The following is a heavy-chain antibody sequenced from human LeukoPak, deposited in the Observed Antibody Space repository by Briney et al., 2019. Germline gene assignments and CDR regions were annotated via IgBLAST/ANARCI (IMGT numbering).Heavy chain of an antibody. CDR2: INHSGST. CDR1: GGSFSGYY. V-gene: IGHV4-34*01. D-gene: IGHD6-19*01. J-gene: IGHJ4*02. Sequence: SETLSLICAMYGGSFSGYYWSWIRQPPGKGLEWIGEINHSGSTSYNPSLQSRVTMSGDTSKNQFSLKLTSVTAADTAVYYCARDSTGWYGWGDWGQGTLVTVSP. CDR3: ARDSTGWYGWGD.